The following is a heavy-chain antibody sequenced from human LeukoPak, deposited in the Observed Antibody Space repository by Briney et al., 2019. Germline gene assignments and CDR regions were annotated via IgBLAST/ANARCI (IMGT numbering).Heavy chain of an antibody. V-gene: IGHV4-59*01. J-gene: IGHJ4*02. CDR3: ARGRYNDYGFDY. CDR1: GGSFSHYY. Sequence: GSLRLSCITSGGSFSHYYMRWIRQAPGKGLEWIGYIYYSGSTNYNPSLKSRVTMSVDTSKNQFSLKLNSMTAADTAVYFCARGRYNDYGFDYWGQGTLVTVSS. D-gene: IGHD4-17*01. CDR2: IYYSGST.